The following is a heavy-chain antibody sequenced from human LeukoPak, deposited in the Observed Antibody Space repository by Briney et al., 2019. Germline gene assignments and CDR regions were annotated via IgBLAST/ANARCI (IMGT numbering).Heavy chain of an antibody. Sequence: SETLSLTCTVSGGSISSYYWSWIRQPPGKGLEWIGYIYYSGSTNYNPSLKSRVTISVDTSKNQFSLKLSSVTAADTAVYYCARETWELLRIFDYWGQGTLVTVSS. CDR3: ARETWELLRIFDY. J-gene: IGHJ4*02. V-gene: IGHV4-59*12. CDR1: GGSISSYY. D-gene: IGHD1-26*01. CDR2: IYYSGST.